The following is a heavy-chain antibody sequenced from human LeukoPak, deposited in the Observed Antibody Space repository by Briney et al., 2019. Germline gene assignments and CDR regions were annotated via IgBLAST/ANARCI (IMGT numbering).Heavy chain of an antibody. CDR1: GFSVDSNY. Sequence: PGGSLRLSCSASGFSVDSNYMSWVRQAPGKGLEWVSVIYGNGKEYYAESAKGRFTISRDISKNSLDLQMNRLRGEDTAVYYCARESPTSGIDSWGQGTLVIVSS. CDR2: IYGNGKE. V-gene: IGHV3-53*01. CDR3: ARESPTSGIDS. J-gene: IGHJ5*01. D-gene: IGHD2-15*01.